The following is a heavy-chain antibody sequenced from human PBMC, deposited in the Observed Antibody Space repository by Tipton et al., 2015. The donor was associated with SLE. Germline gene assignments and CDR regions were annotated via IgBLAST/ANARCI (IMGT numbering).Heavy chain of an antibody. D-gene: IGHD2-15*01. V-gene: IGHV4-38-2*02. J-gene: IGHJ3*02. Sequence: LRLSCTVSGYSISSGYYWGWIRQPPGKGLEWIGSIYHSGSTYYNPSLKSRVTISVDTSKNQFSLKLSSVTAADTAVYYCARAEGSWDAFDIWGQGTMVTVSS. CDR3: ARAEGSWDAFDI. CDR1: GYSISSGYY. CDR2: IYHSGST.